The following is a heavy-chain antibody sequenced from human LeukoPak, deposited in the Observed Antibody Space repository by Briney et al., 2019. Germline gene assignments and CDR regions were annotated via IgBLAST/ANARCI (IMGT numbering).Heavy chain of an antibody. V-gene: IGHV3-53*05. CDR3: ARVGYDSSGYYYPPYFDY. Sequence: GGSLRLSCAASGFTVSSNYMSWVRQAPGKGLEWVSVIYSGGSTYYADSVKGRFTISRDNSKNTLYLQMNSLRAEDTAVYYCARVGYDSSGYYYPPYFDYWGQGTLVTVSS. J-gene: IGHJ4*02. CDR1: GFTVSSNY. CDR2: IYSGGST. D-gene: IGHD3-22*01.